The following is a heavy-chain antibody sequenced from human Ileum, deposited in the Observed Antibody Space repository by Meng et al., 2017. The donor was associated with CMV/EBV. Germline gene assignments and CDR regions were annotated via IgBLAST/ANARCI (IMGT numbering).Heavy chain of an antibody. J-gene: IGHJ4*02. D-gene: IGHD6-13*01. CDR3: ARRSSLGGFFDS. Sequence: CADSGFTFNSYWMHWVRQAPGKGLVWVSRMNSDGSSTNYADSVKGRFTISRDNAKNTLYLQMNSLRAEDTAVYYCARRSSLGGFFDSWGQGSLVTVSS. V-gene: IGHV3-74*01. CDR1: GFTFNSYW. CDR2: MNSDGSST.